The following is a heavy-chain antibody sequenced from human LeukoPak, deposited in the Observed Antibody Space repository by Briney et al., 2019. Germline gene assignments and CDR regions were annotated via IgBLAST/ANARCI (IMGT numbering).Heavy chain of an antibody. CDR1: GGSISRGGYY. V-gene: IGHV4-31*03. J-gene: IGHJ4*02. Sequence: SETLSLTCTVSGGSISRGGYYWNWIRQRPREGLEWIGYFYYSRTTSYNPSLKSRATISVDTSNNQFSLKLSSVTAADMAVYYCARGDYGLYFFDSWGRGTLVTVSS. CDR2: FYYSRTT. D-gene: IGHD4-17*01. CDR3: ARGDYGLYFFDS.